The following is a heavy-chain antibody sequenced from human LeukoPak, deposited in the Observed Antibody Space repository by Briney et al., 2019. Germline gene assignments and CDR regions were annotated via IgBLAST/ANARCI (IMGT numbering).Heavy chain of an antibody. Sequence: GRSLRLSCAASGFTFSSYGMSWVRQAPGKGLEWISAMSGSGGTTYYVDSVKGRFTISRDNSKNTLYLQMNSLRGDDTAAYYGAKGGRGGAITMVRGVKGDYYYMDVWGKGTTVTISS. D-gene: IGHD3-10*01. J-gene: IGHJ6*03. CDR1: GFTFSSYG. V-gene: IGHV3-23*01. CDR2: MSGSGGTT. CDR3: AKGGRGGAITMVRGVKGDYYYMDV.